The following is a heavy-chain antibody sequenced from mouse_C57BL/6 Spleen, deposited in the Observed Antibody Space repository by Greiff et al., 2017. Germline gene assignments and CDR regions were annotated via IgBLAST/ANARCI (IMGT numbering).Heavy chain of an antibody. CDR3: ARVRGEGFAY. Sequence: EVQVVESGPGLVKPYQSLSLTCSVTGYPIPSGYYWNWIRQFPGNKLEWMGYISDDGSNNYDPSLKNRISITRDTSKNQFFLKLNSVTTEDTAPYYCARVRGEGFAYWGQGTLGTVSA. V-gene: IGHV3-6*01. J-gene: IGHJ3*01. CDR1: GYPIPSGYY. CDR2: ISDDGSN.